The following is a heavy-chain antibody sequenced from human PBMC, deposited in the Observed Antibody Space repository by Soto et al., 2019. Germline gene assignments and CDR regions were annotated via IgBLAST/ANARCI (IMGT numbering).Heavy chain of an antibody. Sequence: SETLSLTCTVSGGSISSYYWSWIRQPPGEGLEWIGYIYYSGSTNYNPSLKSRVTISVDTSKNQFSLKLSSVTAANTAVYYCARAGAVAGSPLYYYYGMDVWGQGTTVTVSS. CDR2: IYYSGST. CDR3: ARAGAVAGSPLYYYYGMDV. D-gene: IGHD6-19*01. V-gene: IGHV4-59*01. CDR1: GGSISSYY. J-gene: IGHJ6*02.